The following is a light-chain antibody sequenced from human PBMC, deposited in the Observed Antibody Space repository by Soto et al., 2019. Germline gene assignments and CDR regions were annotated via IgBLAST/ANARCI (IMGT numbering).Light chain of an antibody. V-gene: IGKV1-5*03. CDR1: QSISSR. CDR3: RQWHNYCT. Sequence: DIQMTQSPSTLSASVGDRVTITCRASQSISSRLAWYQQKSGKAPKVLIYKASSLESGVPSRFSGSGSGTQFSLTLSRLQPGDFANYYFRQWHNYCTFGQGDKGEIK. J-gene: IGKJ1*01. CDR2: KAS.